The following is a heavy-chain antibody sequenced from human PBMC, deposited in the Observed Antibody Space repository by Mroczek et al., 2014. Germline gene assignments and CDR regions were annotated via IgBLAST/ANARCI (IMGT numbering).Heavy chain of an antibody. CDR3: ARDILEVYGSVYGXDV. CDR1: GYTFAGYY. Sequence: QVQLVQSGAEVKKPGASVKVSCKASGYTFAGYYMHWVRQAPGQGLEWMGWINPNSGGTNYAQKFQGRVTMTRDTSISTAYMELSRLRSDDTAVYYCARDILEVYGSVYGXDVWGQGTTVTVSS. CDR2: INPNSGGT. D-gene: IGHD3-10*01. J-gene: IGHJ6*02. V-gene: IGHV1-2*02.